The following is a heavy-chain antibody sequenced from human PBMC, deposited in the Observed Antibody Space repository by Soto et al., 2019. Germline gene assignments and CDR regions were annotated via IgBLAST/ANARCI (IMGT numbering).Heavy chain of an antibody. CDR2: IKSKTDGGTT. CDR3: TSDRDLTTVTPPGD. J-gene: IGHJ4*02. V-gene: IGHV3-15*01. CDR1: GFTLSSYW. D-gene: IGHD4-17*01. Sequence: WGSLRLSCAASGFTLSSYWMNWVRQAPGKGLEWVGRIKSKTDGGTTDYAAPVKGRFTISRDDSKNTLYLQMNSLKTEDTAVYYCTSDRDLTTVTPPGDSGQGTLVSVS.